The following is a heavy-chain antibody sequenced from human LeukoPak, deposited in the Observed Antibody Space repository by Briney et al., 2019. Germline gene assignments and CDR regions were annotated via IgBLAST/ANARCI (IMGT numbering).Heavy chain of an antibody. V-gene: IGHV3-15*01. CDR1: GFTFTNAW. CDR2: VKGKADGGTT. CDR3: TTHILTGDFDY. Sequence: GGSLRLSCAASGFTFTNAWMSWVRQAPGKGLEWVGRVKGKADGGTTGYAAPVKGRFTISRDDSSNTMYLQMSSLKTEDTAMYYCTTHILTGDFDYWGLGTLVTVSS. D-gene: IGHD7-27*01. J-gene: IGHJ4*02.